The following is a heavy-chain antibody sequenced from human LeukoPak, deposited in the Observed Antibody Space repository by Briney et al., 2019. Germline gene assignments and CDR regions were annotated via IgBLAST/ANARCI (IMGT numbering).Heavy chain of an antibody. Sequence: PVGSLRLSCAASGFTFSSYAMSWVRQAPGKGLEWVSAISGSGGSTYYADSVKGRFTISRDNSKNTLYLQMNSLRAEDTAVYYCAKPMGEYYDILTGYFRPYNYWGQGTLVTVSS. D-gene: IGHD3-9*01. CDR1: GFTFSSYA. J-gene: IGHJ4*02. CDR3: AKPMGEYYDILTGYFRPYNY. CDR2: ISGSGGST. V-gene: IGHV3-23*01.